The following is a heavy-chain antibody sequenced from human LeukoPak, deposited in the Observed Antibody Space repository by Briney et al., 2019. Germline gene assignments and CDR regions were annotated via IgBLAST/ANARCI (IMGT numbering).Heavy chain of an antibody. V-gene: IGHV4-4*02. CDR2: IYHSGST. J-gene: IGHJ4*02. Sequence: SETLSLTCAVSGGSISSSNWWSWVRQPPGKGLEWIGEIYHSGSTNYNPSLKSRVTISVDTSKNQFSLKLSSVTAADTAVYYCARTTVTTGFDYWGQGTLVTVSS. D-gene: IGHD4-17*01. CDR3: ARTTVTTGFDY. CDR1: GGSISSSNW.